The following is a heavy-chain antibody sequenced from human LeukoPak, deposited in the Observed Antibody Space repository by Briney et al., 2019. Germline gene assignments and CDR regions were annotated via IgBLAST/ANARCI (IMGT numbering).Heavy chain of an antibody. V-gene: IGHV4-39*01. CDR1: GGSISSSSYY. D-gene: IGHD6-19*01. CDR2: IYYSGST. J-gene: IGHJ4*02. CDR3: ARSRRIAVAGTPFDY. Sequence: SETLSLTCTVSGGSISSSSYYWGWIRQPPGKGLEWIGSIYYSGSTYYNPSLKSRVTISVDTSKNQFSLKLSSVTAADTAVYYCARSRRIAVAGTPFDYWGQGTLVTVSS.